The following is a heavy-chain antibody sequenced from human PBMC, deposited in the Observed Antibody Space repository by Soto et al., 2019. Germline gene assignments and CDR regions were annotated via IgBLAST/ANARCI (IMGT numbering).Heavy chain of an antibody. V-gene: IGHV3-30*18. J-gene: IGHJ4*02. CDR3: AKDRRDGEYNSVYDF. CDR1: GFRFSDYG. D-gene: IGHD4-17*01. Sequence: QVQLAESGEGVVQPGRSLRLSCVGSGFRFSDYGMHWVRQAPGKGLEWVAMMSFDGTYNYYADSVKGRFIISRDNSKNTLYLQMNSLRAEDTAVYFCAKDRRDGEYNSVYDFWGQGTLVTVSS. CDR2: MSFDGTYN.